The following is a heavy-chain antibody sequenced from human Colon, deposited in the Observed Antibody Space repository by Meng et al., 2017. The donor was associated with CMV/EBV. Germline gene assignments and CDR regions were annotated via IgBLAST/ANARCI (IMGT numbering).Heavy chain of an antibody. CDR2: MYNSGST. D-gene: IGHD6-13*01. V-gene: IGHV4-30-4*01. CDR3: ARETMAAVGLTVDP. J-gene: IGHJ5*02. CDR1: GGSIRSGDFY. Sequence: SCTVSGGSIRSGDFYWGWIRQPPGRGLEWLGYMYNSGSTYYNPALKSRVTISADTSKNQFSLKLGSVTAADTAVYYCARETMAAVGLTVDPWGQGTRVTVSS.